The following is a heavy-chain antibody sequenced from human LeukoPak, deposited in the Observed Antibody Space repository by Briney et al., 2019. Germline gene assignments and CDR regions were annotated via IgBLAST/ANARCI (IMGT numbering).Heavy chain of an antibody. D-gene: IGHD6-19*01. J-gene: IGHJ4*02. Sequence: PSETLSLTCTVSGRSIRSNFWSWIRQSPGKGLEWIGYIYYSGSTTYNPSLKSRVTISVDTSKNQFSLNLISVTAADTAVYYCAREGSGWYRTDYWGQGTLVTVSS. CDR1: GRSIRSNF. V-gene: IGHV4-59*01. CDR3: AREGSGWYRTDY. CDR2: IYYSGST.